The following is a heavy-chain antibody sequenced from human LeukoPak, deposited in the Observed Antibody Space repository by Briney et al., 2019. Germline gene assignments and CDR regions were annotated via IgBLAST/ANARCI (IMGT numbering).Heavy chain of an antibody. CDR1: GFTFSSYW. Sequence: GGSLRLSCAASGFTFSSYWMHWVRQAPGKGLVWVSCINSDGSSTSYADSVKGRFTISRDNAKNTLYLQMNSLRAEDTAVYYCAKTGGYDSSGYHYYYYMDVWGKGTTVTVSS. V-gene: IGHV3-74*01. CDR2: INSDGSST. CDR3: AKTGGYDSSGYHYYYYMDV. D-gene: IGHD3-22*01. J-gene: IGHJ6*03.